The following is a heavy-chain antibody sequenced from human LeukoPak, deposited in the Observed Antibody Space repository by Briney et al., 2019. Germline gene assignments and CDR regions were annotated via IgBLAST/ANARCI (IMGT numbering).Heavy chain of an antibody. V-gene: IGHV1-2*02. J-gene: IGHJ4*02. D-gene: IGHD2-21*02. Sequence: ASVKVSCKASGYTFSAYYMYWVREAPGQGLEWMGWINPYTGDTKYAQNFQGRVTMTRDTSISTVYMEVSRLRSDDTAVYYCARTCSGDCYILDSWGRGTLVTVSS. CDR2: INPYTGDT. CDR3: ARTCSGDCYILDS. CDR1: GYTFSAYY.